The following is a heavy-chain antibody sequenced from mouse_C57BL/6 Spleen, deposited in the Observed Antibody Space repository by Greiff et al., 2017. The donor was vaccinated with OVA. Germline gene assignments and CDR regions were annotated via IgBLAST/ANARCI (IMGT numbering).Heavy chain of an antibody. CDR1: GYTFTDYN. J-gene: IGHJ1*03. Sequence: VLLQQSGPELVKPGASVKMSCTASGYTFTDYNMHWVKQSPGKSLEWIGYINPNNGGTSYNQKFKGKATLTVNKSSSTAYMELRSLTSEDSAVYYCARWSRYFDVWGTGTTVTVSS. V-gene: IGHV1-22*01. D-gene: IGHD1-1*02. CDR3: ARWSRYFDV. CDR2: INPNNGGT.